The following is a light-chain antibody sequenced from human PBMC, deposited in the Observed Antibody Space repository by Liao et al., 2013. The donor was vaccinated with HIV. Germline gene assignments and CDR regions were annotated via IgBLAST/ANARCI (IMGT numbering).Light chain of an antibody. Sequence: SYELTQAPSVSVSPGQTASVTCSGDELGNKNICWYQQRPGQSPVLVISEDDKRPSGIPERFSGSNSGNTATLTISGAQAMDEGDYYCQAWDRGMGVFGTGTKVTVL. V-gene: IGLV3-1*01. CDR1: ELGNKN. CDR3: QAWDRGMGV. J-gene: IGLJ1*01. CDR2: EDD.